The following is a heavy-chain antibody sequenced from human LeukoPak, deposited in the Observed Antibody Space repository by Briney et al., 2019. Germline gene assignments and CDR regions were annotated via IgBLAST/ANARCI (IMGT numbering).Heavy chain of an antibody. CDR3: ARDSHGYGDYFDY. V-gene: IGHV4-59*01. J-gene: IGHJ4*02. CDR1: GGSISSYY. CDR2: IYYSGST. Sequence: SETLSLTCTVSGGSISSYYWSWIRQPPGKGLEWIGYIYYSGSTNYNPSLKSRVTISVDTSKNQFSLKLSSVTAADTAVYYCARDSHGYGDYFDYWGQGTLVTVSS. D-gene: IGHD4-17*01.